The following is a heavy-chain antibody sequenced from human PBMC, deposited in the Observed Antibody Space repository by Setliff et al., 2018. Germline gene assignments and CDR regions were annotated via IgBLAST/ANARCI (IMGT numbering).Heavy chain of an antibody. V-gene: IGHV4-38-2*02. CDR3: AREIYGSGLNWFDP. Sequence: SETLSLTCTVSGYSISSGYYWGWIRQPPGKGLEWIGSIYHSGSTYYNPSLKSRVTISVDTSKNQFSLKLSSVTAADTAVYYCAREIYGSGLNWFDPWGQGTLVTVSS. CDR2: IYHSGST. CDR1: GYSISSGYY. D-gene: IGHD3-10*01. J-gene: IGHJ5*02.